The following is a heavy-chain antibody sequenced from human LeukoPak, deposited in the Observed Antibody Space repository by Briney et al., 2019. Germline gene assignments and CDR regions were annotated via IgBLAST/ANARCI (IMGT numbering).Heavy chain of an antibody. V-gene: IGHV3-72*01. J-gene: IGHJ6*02. CDR3: ARFHLGYCSGGSCYLGSYYGMDV. Sequence: GGSLRLSCAPSGFIFSDYYMDWVRQAPGKGLEWVGRIRNKANRGTTEYAASVRGRFTISRDDSQNSVYLQMNSLRAEDTAVYYCARFHLGYCSGGSCYLGSYYGMDVWGQGTTVTVSS. CDR2: IRNKANRGTT. D-gene: IGHD2-15*01. CDR1: GFIFSDYY.